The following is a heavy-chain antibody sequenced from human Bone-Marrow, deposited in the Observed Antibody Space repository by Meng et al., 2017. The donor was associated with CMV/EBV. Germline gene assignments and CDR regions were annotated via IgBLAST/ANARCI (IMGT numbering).Heavy chain of an antibody. D-gene: IGHD2-2*01. CDR1: GFTFGDYA. CDR3: TRDSTASFDY. Sequence: GESLKISCTASGFTFGDYAMSWVRQAPGKGLEWVGFIRSKAYGGTTEYAASVKGRFTISRDDSKSIAYLQMNRLKTEDTAVYYCTRDSTASFDYWGQGTLVTVSS. V-gene: IGHV3-49*04. J-gene: IGHJ4*02. CDR2: IRSKAYGGTT.